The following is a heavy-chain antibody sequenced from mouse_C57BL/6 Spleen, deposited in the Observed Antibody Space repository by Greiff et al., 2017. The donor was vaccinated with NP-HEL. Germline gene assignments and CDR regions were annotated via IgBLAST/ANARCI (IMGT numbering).Heavy chain of an antibody. Sequence: VQLVESGAELVKPGASVKISCKASGYAFSSYWMNWVKQRPGKGLEWIGQIYPGDGDTNYNGKFKGKATLTADKSSSTAYMQLSSLTSEDSAVYFCARHSSAGMDYWGQGTSVTVSS. D-gene: IGHD3-1*01. CDR3: ARHSSAGMDY. J-gene: IGHJ4*01. V-gene: IGHV1-80*01. CDR1: GYAFSSYW. CDR2: IYPGDGDT.